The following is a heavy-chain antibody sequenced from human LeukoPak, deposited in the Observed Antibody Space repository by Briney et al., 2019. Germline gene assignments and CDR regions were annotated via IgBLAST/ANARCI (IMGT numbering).Heavy chain of an antibody. CDR1: GASYSAYY. D-gene: IGHD3-3*01. CDR3: AVGITILGVAASFDS. Sequence: SETLSLTCAVYGASYSAYYWSWIRQPPGKGLEWIGDIDHRGTATYNPSLKSRLTISADASKNQFSLKLNSVTDAGTAVYYCAVGITILGVAASFDSWGQGNLVIVSS. J-gene: IGHJ4*02. V-gene: IGHV4-34*01. CDR2: IDHRGTA.